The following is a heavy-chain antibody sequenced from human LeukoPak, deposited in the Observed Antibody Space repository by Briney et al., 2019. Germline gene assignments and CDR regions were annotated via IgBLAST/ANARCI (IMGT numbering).Heavy chain of an antibody. V-gene: IGHV1-46*01. D-gene: IGHD2-2*01. Sequence: GASVKVSCKASGYTFTSYYMHWVRQAPGQGLEWMGIINPSGGSTSYAQKFQGRVTMTRDTSTSTVYMELSSLGSEDTAVYYCARDGRYCSSTSLCEIDYWGQGTLVTVSS. CDR2: INPSGGST. CDR1: GYTFTSYY. CDR3: ARDGRYCSSTSLCEIDY. J-gene: IGHJ4*02.